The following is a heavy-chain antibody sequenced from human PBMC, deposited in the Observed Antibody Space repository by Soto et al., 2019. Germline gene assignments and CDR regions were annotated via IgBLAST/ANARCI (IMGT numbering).Heavy chain of an antibody. J-gene: IGHJ4*02. CDR2: IYRTGST. V-gene: IGHV4-4*02. Sequence: SETLSLTCAVSGGSFTSNNWWTWVRQPPGQGLEWIGEIYRTGSTNYNPSLKSRVTISLDKSENQFSLKVTSLTAANTAVYYCASRDPGTSVDYWGQGTLVTVSS. CDR3: ASRDPGTSVDY. D-gene: IGHD1-7*01. CDR1: GGSFTSNNW.